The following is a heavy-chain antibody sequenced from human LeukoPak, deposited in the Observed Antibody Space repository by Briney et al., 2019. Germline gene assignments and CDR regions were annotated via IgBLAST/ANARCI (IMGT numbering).Heavy chain of an antibody. J-gene: IGHJ6*02. D-gene: IGHD2-2*01. Sequence: SQTLSLTCTVSGGSISSGGYYWSWIRQHPGKGLEWIGYIYYSGSTYYNSSLKSRVTISVDTSKNQFSLKLSSVTAADTGVYYCARDRAIVPAATYYYYYGMDVWGQGTTVTVSS. CDR1: GGSISSGGYY. CDR3: ARDRAIVPAATYYYYYGMDV. V-gene: IGHV4-31*03. CDR2: IYYSGST.